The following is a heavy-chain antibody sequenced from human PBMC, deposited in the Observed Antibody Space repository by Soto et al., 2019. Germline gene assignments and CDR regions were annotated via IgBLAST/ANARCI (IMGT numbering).Heavy chain of an antibody. CDR1: GGSISSYY. V-gene: IGHV4-59*01. CDR3: ARVARYAYRLIDAFDI. CDR2: IYYSGST. D-gene: IGHD2-8*01. Sequence: SETLSLSCTVSGGSISSYYWSWIRQPPGKGLEWIGYIYYSGSTNYNPSLKSRVTISVDTSKNQFSLKLSSVTAADTAVYYCARVARYAYRLIDAFDIWGQGTMVTVSS. J-gene: IGHJ3*02.